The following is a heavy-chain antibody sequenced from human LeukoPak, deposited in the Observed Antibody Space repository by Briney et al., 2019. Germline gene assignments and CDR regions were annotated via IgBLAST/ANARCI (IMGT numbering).Heavy chain of an antibody. D-gene: IGHD5-18*01. CDR1: GGTFSSYA. CDR3: ARGRGYSYGRFDY. V-gene: IGHV1-69*04. CDR2: IIPILGIA. J-gene: IGHJ4*02. Sequence: SVKVSCKASGGTFSSYAISWVRQAPGQGLEWMGRIIPILGIANYAQKFQGRVTITADKSTSTAYMELSSLRSEDTAVYYCARGRGYSYGRFDYWGQGTLVTVSS.